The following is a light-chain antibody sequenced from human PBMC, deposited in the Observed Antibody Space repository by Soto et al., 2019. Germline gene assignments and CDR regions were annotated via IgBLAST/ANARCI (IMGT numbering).Light chain of an antibody. CDR1: TGTVTSGHY. V-gene: IGLV7-46*01. Sequence: QAVVTQEPSLTVSPGGTVTLTCGSSTGTVTSGHYPYWFQQKPGQAPRTLIYDTSNKHSWTPARFSGSLLGGRAALTLSGAXPEDEAEYFCSLSYSGAVVFGGGTKLTVL. CDR3: SLSYSGAVV. CDR2: DTS. J-gene: IGLJ2*01.